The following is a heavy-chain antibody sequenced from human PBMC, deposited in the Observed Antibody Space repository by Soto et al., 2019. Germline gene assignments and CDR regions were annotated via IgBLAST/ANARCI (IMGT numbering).Heavy chain of an antibody. CDR2: IYYSGST. CDR3: ARSSGYEIQIFDY. D-gene: IGHD5-12*01. J-gene: IGHJ4*02. Sequence: PSETLSLTCTVSGGSISSGDYYWSWIRQPPGKGLEWIGYIYYSGSTYYNPSLKSRVTISVDTSKNQFSLKLSSVTAADTAVYYCARSSGYEIQIFDYWGQGTLVTVSS. V-gene: IGHV4-30-4*01. CDR1: GGSISSGDYY.